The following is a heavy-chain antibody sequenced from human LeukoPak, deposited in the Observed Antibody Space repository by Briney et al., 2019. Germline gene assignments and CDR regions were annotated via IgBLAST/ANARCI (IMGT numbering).Heavy chain of an antibody. CDR2: ISSSSSTI. CDR3: ARFSTHAFDI. D-gene: IGHD3-3*01. V-gene: IGHV3-48*04. CDR1: GFTFSSYS. J-gene: IGHJ3*02. Sequence: GGSLRLSCAASGFTFSSYSMNWVRQAPGKGLEWVSYISSSSSTIYYADSVKGRFTISRVNAKNSLCLQMNSLRADDTAVYYCARFSTHAFDIWGQGTMVTVSS.